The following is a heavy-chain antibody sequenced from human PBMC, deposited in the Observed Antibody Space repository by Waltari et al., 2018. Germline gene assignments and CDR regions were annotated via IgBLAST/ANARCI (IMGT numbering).Heavy chain of an antibody. CDR1: GFTFDDYA. CDR3: AKGRELLYGPLEG. J-gene: IGHJ4*02. V-gene: IGHV3-9*03. Sequence: EVQLVESGGGLVQPGRSLRLSFSASGFTFDDYAMHWVPQAPGKGLEWVSGISWNSGSIGYADSVKGRFTISRDNAKNSLYLQMNSLRAEDMALYYCAKGRELLYGPLEGWGQGTLVTVSS. D-gene: IGHD3-10*01. CDR2: ISWNSGSI.